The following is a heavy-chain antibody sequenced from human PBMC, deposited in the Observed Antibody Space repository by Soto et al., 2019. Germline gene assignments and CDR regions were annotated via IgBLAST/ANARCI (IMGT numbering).Heavy chain of an antibody. V-gene: IGHV3-23*01. J-gene: IGHJ4*02. Sequence: EVQLLESGGGLVQPGGSLRPSCAASGFIFSNHAMSWVRQVPGKGLEWVSGISAGGNRIYYADSVRGRFTMSRDNSKNMLYLQRNSLRAEDTAVYFCAKRQGIGAAAKNFDFWGQGARVTVSS. CDR3: AKRQGIGAAAKNFDF. CDR1: GFIFSNHA. D-gene: IGHD6-13*01. CDR2: ISAGGNRI.